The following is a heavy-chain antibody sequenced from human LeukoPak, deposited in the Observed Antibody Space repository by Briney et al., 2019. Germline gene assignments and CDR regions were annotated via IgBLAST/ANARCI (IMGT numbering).Heavy chain of an antibody. J-gene: IGHJ6*03. CDR1: GGSISSSSYY. CDR3: AREVQSHYYYYYMDV. Sequence: SETLSLTCTVSGGSISSSSYYRGWIRQPPGKGLEWIGSIYYSGSTYYNPSLKSRVTISVDTSKNQFSLKLSPVTAADTAVYYCAREVQSHYYYYYMDVWGKGTTVTVSS. V-gene: IGHV4-39*07. CDR2: IYYSGST.